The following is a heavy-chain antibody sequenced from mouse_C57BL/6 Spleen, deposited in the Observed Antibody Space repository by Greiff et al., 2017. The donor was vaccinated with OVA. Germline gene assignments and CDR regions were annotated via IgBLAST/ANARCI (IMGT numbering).Heavy chain of an antibody. V-gene: IGHV1-64*01. D-gene: IGHD1-1*01. CDR1: GYTFTSYW. CDR3: AKEEGINYYGSSYFDY. Sequence: QVQLQQSGAELVKPGASVKLSCKASGYTFTSYWMHWVKQRPGQGLEWIGMIHPNSGSTNYNEKFKSKATLTVDKSSSTAYMQLSSLTSEDSAVYYCAKEEGINYYGSSYFDYWGQGTTLTVSS. CDR2: IHPNSGST. J-gene: IGHJ2*01.